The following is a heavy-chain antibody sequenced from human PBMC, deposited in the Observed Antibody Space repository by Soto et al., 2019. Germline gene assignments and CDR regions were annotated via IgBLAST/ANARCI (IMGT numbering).Heavy chain of an antibody. CDR3: ASSRLYDILTGSYMDV. V-gene: IGHV4-34*01. CDR1: GGSFSGYY. Sequence: PSETLSLTCAVYGGSFSGYYWSWIRQPPGKGLEWIGEINHSGSTNYNPSLKSRVTISVDTSKNQFSLKLSSVTAADTAVYYCASSRLYDILTGSYMDVWGKGTTVTVSS. J-gene: IGHJ6*03. CDR2: INHSGST. D-gene: IGHD3-9*01.